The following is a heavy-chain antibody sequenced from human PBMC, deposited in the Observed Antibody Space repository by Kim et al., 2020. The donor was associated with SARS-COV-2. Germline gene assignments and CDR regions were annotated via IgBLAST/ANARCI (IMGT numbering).Heavy chain of an antibody. D-gene: IGHD3-10*01. CDR1: GGSFSGYY. V-gene: IGHV4-34*01. J-gene: IGHJ5*02. CDR3: ARAKRYGSGRGPYNWFDP. Sequence: SETLSLTCAVYGGSFSGYYWSWIRQPPGKGLEWIGEINHSGSTNYNPSLKSRVTISVDTSKNQFSLKLSSVTAADTAVYYCARAKRYGSGRGPYNWFDPWGQGTLVTVSS. CDR2: INHSGST.